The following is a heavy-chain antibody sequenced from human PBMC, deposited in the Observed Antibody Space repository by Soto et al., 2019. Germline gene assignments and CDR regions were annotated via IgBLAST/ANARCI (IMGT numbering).Heavy chain of an antibody. D-gene: IGHD5-18*01. Sequence: SETLSLTCTVSGGSISSGDYYWSWIRQPPGKGLEWIGYIYYSGSTYYNPSLKSRVTISVDTSKNQFSLKLSSVTAADTAVYYCARSVDTAMAPSYYFDYWGQGTLVTVSS. CDR3: ARSVDTAMAPSYYFDY. CDR2: IYYSGST. J-gene: IGHJ4*02. CDR1: GGSISSGDYY. V-gene: IGHV4-30-4*01.